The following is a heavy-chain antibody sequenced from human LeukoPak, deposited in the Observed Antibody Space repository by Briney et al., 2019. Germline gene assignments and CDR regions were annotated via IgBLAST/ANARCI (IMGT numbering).Heavy chain of an antibody. V-gene: IGHV1-18*01. J-gene: IGHJ6*02. Sequence: ASVKVSCKASGYTFTIYGISWVRQAPGQGLEWMGWISAYNGNTNYAQKLQGRVTMTTDTSTSTAYMELRSLRPDDTAVYYCARVPGGGSSEYYYYGMDVWGQGTTVTVSS. CDR3: ARVPGGGSSEYYYYGMDV. CDR2: ISAYNGNT. CDR1: GYTFTIYG. D-gene: IGHD6-13*01.